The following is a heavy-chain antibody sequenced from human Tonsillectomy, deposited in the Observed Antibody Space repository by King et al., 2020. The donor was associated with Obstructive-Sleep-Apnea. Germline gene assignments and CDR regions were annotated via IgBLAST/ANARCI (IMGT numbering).Heavy chain of an antibody. CDR1: GGSISSSSYY. CDR2: IYYCGST. CDR3: ARVGISYWYFDL. Sequence: LQLQESGPGLVKPSETLSLTCTVSGGSISSSSYYWGWSRQPPGKGLEWIGSIYYCGSTYYNPSLKSRVTISVDTAKNQFSLKLSSVTAADTAVYYCARVGISYWYFDLWGRGTLVTVSS. D-gene: IGHD2-15*01. V-gene: IGHV4-39*07. J-gene: IGHJ2*01.